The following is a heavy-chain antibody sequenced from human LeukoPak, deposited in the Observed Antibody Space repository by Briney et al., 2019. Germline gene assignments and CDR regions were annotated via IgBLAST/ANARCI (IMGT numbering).Heavy chain of an antibody. Sequence: PSETLSLTCTVSGYSISSGYYWGWIRQPPGKGLEWTGSIYHSGSTYYNPSLKSRVTISVDTSKNQFSLKLSSVTAADTAVYYCASYCSGGSCYSELGSLVSDYWGQGTLVTVSS. CDR3: ASYCSGGSCYSELGSLVSDY. J-gene: IGHJ4*02. D-gene: IGHD2-15*01. CDR2: IYHSGST. CDR1: GYSISSGYY. V-gene: IGHV4-38-2*02.